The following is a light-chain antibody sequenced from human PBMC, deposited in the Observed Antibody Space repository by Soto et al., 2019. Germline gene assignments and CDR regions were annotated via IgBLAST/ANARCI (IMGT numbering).Light chain of an antibody. V-gene: IGKV3-20*01. CDR2: GAS. Sequence: VLTQSQGTRSLSPWQGDTLSCSASQSVSSSYLAWYQQKHGQAPRLLIYGASSRATGIPDRFSGGGSGTDFTLTISRLEPEDFAVYYCQQFSSYQLTFGGGTNV. CDR3: QQFSSYQLT. J-gene: IGKJ4*01. CDR1: QSVSSSY.